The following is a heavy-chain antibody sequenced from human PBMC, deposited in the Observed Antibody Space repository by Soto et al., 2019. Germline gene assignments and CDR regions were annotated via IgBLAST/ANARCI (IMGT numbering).Heavy chain of an antibody. V-gene: IGHV4-4*02. CDR2: IYHSGST. CDR3: ARTARIAVAGKGSFDY. Sequence: SETLSLTCAVSSGSISSSNWWSWVRQPPGKGLEWIGEIYHSGSTNYNPSLKSRVTISVDKSKNQFSLKLSSVTAADTAVYYCARTARIAVAGKGSFDYWGQGTLVTVSS. D-gene: IGHD6-19*01. J-gene: IGHJ4*02. CDR1: SGSISSSNW.